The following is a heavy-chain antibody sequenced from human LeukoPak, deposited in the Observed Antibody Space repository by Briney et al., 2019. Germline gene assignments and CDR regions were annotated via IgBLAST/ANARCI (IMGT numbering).Heavy chain of an antibody. Sequence: PGGSLRLSCAASGFTFSSYSMNWVRQAPGKGLEWVAAINGAGDDTFHVDSVKGRFIISRDNAENSQYLQMNSLRVEDTAVYYCARDFARSKFDYWGQGILVTVSS. J-gene: IGHJ4*02. V-gene: IGHV3-7*03. CDR2: INGAGDDT. CDR1: GFTFSSYS. D-gene: IGHD3-10*01. CDR3: ARDFARSKFDY.